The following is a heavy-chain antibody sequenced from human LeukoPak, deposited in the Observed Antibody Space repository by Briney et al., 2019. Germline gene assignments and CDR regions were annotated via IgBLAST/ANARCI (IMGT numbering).Heavy chain of an antibody. CDR2: IYYSGST. CDR1: GYSISSSYY. CDR3: ALAWYGDYVGY. Sequence: NPSETLSLTCAVSGYSISSSYYWSWIRQPPGKGLEWIGYIYYSGSTNYNPSLKSRVTISVDTSKNQFSLKLSSVTAADTAVYYCALAWYGDYVGYWGQGTLVTVPS. J-gene: IGHJ4*02. V-gene: IGHV4-61*01. D-gene: IGHD3-3*01.